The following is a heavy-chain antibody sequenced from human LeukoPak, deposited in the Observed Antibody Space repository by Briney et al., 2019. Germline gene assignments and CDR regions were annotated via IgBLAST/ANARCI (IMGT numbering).Heavy chain of an antibody. V-gene: IGHV3-30*03. CDR3: ARDWYYDSSGDTG. Sequence: GGSLRLSCAASGFTFSSYGMHWVRQAPGKGLEWVAVISYDGSNKYYADSVKGRFTISRDNSKNTLYLQMNSLRAEDTAVYYCARDWYYDSSGDTGWGQGTLVTVSS. CDR2: ISYDGSNK. J-gene: IGHJ4*02. CDR1: GFTFSSYG. D-gene: IGHD3-22*01.